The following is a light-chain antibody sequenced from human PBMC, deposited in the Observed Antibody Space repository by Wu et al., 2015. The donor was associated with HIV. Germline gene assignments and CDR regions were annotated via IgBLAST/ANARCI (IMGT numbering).Light chain of an antibody. J-gene: IGKJ3*01. V-gene: IGKV3D-20*02. CDR1: QSVSSSY. Sequence: EIVLTQSPGTLSLSPGERATLSCRASQSVSSSYLAWYQQKPGQAPRLLIFDASTRATGIPDRFSGSGSGTDFTLTISSLEPEDFAVYYCQERRNWPRFTFGP. CDR3: QERRNWPRFT. CDR2: DAS.